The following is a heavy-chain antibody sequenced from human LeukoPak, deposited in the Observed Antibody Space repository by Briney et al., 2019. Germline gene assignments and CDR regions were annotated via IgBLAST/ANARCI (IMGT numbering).Heavy chain of an antibody. CDR3: ARGPNSNWSGLDF. J-gene: IGHJ4*02. CDR1: GFSFSGHW. V-gene: IGHV3-74*01. Sequence: GGSLRLSCAASGFSFSGHWMHWARQLPGKGLVWVSRISPTGSTTSYADSVKGRLTVSRDNAKNTLYLQVNNLRAEDTAVYYCARGPNSNWSGLDFWGQGTLLTVSS. CDR2: ISPTGSTT. D-gene: IGHD6-6*01.